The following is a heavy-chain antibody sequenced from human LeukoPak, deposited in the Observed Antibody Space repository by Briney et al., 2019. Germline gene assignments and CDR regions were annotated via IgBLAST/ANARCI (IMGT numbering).Heavy chain of an antibody. CDR3: ARDYDSSGYYYYYMDV. V-gene: IGHV4-39*02. CDR1: GGSISSSSYY. J-gene: IGHJ6*03. D-gene: IGHD3-22*01. CDR2: IHYSGST. Sequence: PSETLSLTCTVSGGSISSSSYYWGWIRQPPGKGLEWIGSIHYSGSTYYNPSLKSRVTISVDTSKNQFSLKLSSVTAADTAVYYCARDYDSSGYYYYYMDVWGKGTTVTVSS.